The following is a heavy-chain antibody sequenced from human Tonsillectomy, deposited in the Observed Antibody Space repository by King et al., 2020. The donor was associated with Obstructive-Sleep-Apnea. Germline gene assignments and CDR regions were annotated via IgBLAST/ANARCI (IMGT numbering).Heavy chain of an antibody. D-gene: IGHD5-18*01. CDR1: GGTFSNDA. Sequence: VQLVESGAEVKKPGSSVKVSCKPSGGTFSNDAISWVRQAPGQGLEWMGGIIPIVGTPKYAQTFQDRLTITADKSTSTAYMELSSLSPEDTAVYYCATTPMATCFYYYGLDFWGQGTAVIVSS. CDR2: IIPIVGTP. J-gene: IGHJ6*02. V-gene: IGHV1-69*06. CDR3: ATTPMATCFYYYGLDF.